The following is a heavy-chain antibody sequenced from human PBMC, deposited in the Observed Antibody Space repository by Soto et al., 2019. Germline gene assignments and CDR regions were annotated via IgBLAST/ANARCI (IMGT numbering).Heavy chain of an antibody. CDR3: ARLSSGGGEYYYGMDV. V-gene: IGHV4-39*01. D-gene: IGHD6-19*01. CDR2: IYYSGST. Sequence: PSETLSLTCTVSGGSISSSSYYWGWIRQPPGKGLEWIGSIYYSGSTYYNPSLKSRVTISVDTSKNQFFLKLSSVTAADTAVYYCARLSSGGGEYYYGMDVWGQGTTVTVSS. CDR1: GGSISSSSYY. J-gene: IGHJ6*02.